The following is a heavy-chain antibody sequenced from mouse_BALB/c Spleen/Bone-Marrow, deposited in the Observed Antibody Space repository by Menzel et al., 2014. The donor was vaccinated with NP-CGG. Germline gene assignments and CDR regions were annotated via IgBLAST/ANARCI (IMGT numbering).Heavy chain of an antibody. CDR3: ARNFYGSSYFDY. D-gene: IGHD1-1*01. CDR2: ISTYSGNT. V-gene: IGHV1-67*01. Sequence: QVQLQQSGPELVRPGVSVKLSCKGSGYTFTAYAMHWVKQSHAKSLEWIGLISTYSGNTHYNQNFKGKATMTVDKSSSTAYMELARLTSEDSAIYCCARNFYGSSYFDYWGQGTTVTVSS. CDR1: GYTFTAYA. J-gene: IGHJ2*01.